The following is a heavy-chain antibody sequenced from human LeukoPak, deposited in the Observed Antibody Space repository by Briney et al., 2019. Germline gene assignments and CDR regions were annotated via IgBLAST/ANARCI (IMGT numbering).Heavy chain of an antibody. CDR2: ISSSSSTI. CDR1: GFTFSSYS. V-gene: IGHV3-48*01. D-gene: IGHD3-3*01. CDR3: ARDPNSIFRVVTVFDY. Sequence: AGGSLRLSCAASGFTFSSYSMNWVRQAPGKGLVWVSYISSSSSTIYYADSVKGRFTISRDNAKNSLYLQMNSLRAEDTAVYYCARDPNSIFRVVTVFDYWGQGTLVTVSS. J-gene: IGHJ4*02.